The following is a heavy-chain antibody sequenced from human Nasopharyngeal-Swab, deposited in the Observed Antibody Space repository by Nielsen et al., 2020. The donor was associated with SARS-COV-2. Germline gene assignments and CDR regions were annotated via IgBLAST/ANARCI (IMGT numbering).Heavy chain of an antibody. V-gene: IGHV3-33*01. J-gene: IGHJ4*02. CDR3: ARDLRCSSTSCYDEAAY. D-gene: IGHD2-2*01. CDR2: IWYDGSNK. CDR1: GFTFSSYG. Sequence: GESLKISCAASGFTFSSYGMHWVRQAPGKGLEWVAVIWYDGSNKYYADSVKGRFTISRDNSKNTLYPQMNSLRAEDTAVYYCARDLRCSSTSCYDEAAYWGQGTLVTVSS.